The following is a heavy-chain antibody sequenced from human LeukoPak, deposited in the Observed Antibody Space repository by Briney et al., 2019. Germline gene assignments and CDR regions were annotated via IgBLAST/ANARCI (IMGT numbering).Heavy chain of an antibody. D-gene: IGHD5-18*01. CDR1: GFTFNRYS. V-gene: IGHV3-21*01. Sequence: PGGSLRLSCAASGFTFNRYSMNWVRQAPGKGLEWVSSISSSSSYIYYADSVKGRFTISRDNAKNSLYLQMNSLRAEDTAVYYCARADWGTAMIDYWGQGTLVTVSS. J-gene: IGHJ4*02. CDR2: ISSSSSYI. CDR3: ARADWGTAMIDY.